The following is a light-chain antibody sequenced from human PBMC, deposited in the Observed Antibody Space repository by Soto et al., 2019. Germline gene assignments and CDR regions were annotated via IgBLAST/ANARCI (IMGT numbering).Light chain of an antibody. Sequence: EIVLTQSPGTLSLSPGERATLSCRASQSVSSSYLAWYQQKPGQAPRLLIYGASSRATGIPDRFSGSGSGTDFTLTISRLEPEDFAVYSCQQYGSSPPIITFGPGTKVDIK. CDR2: GAS. J-gene: IGKJ3*01. CDR3: QQYGSSPPIIT. V-gene: IGKV3-20*01. CDR1: QSVSSSY.